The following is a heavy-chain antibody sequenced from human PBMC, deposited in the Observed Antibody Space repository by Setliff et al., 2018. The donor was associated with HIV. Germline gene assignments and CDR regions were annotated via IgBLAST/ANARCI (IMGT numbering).Heavy chain of an antibody. Sequence: GASVKVSCKASGYTFTSYAMNWVRQAPGQGLEWMGWINTNTGNPTYAQGFTGRFVFSLDTSVSTAYLQICSLKAEDTAVYYCARALYGDYGGDLNWLDPWGQGTLVTVSS. CDR1: GYTFTSYA. CDR3: ARALYGDYGGDLNWLDP. CDR2: INTNTGNP. V-gene: IGHV7-4-1*01. J-gene: IGHJ5*02. D-gene: IGHD4-17*01.